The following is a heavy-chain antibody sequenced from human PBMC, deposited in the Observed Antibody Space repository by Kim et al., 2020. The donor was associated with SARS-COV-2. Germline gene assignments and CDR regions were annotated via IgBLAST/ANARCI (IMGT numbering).Heavy chain of an antibody. J-gene: IGHJ6*02. CDR3: ARTLGIVAGKGLSGGMDV. CDR1: GFTFSSHT. Sequence: GGSLRLSCVASGFTFSSHTMSWVRQAPGKGLEWVSSISSATSYIYYADSLRGRFTISRDNAENSLYLQMNSLRAEDTAVYYCARTLGIVAGKGLSGGMDVWGQGTTVTVSS. D-gene: IGHD6-19*01. V-gene: IGHV3-21*01. CDR2: ISSATSYI.